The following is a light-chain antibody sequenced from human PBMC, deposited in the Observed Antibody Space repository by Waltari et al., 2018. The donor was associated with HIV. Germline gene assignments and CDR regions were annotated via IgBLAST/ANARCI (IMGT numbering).Light chain of an antibody. CDR1: SSDVGRYNY. CDR3: CSYAGSYTLV. J-gene: IGLJ2*01. Sequence: QSALTQPRSVSGSPGQSVTISCTGTSSDVGRYNYVSWYQQYPGRAPKLMMYDVSKRPSGVPDRFSGSKSGNTASLPISGLQTEDEGDYYCCSYAGSYTLVFGGGTKLTVL. CDR2: DVS. V-gene: IGLV2-11*01.